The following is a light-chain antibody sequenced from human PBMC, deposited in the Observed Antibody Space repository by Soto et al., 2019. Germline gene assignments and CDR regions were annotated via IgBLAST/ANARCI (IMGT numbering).Light chain of an antibody. CDR3: QQYGGSPRT. V-gene: IGKV3-20*01. Sequence: EIVLTQSPGTLSLSPGERATLSCRASQSVSSNYLAWYQQKSGQAPRLLIYGASSMATGIPDRFSGSGSGTDFTLTISRLEPEDFAVYYCQQYGGSPRTFGQVTKVEI. CDR1: QSVSSNY. CDR2: GAS. J-gene: IGKJ1*01.